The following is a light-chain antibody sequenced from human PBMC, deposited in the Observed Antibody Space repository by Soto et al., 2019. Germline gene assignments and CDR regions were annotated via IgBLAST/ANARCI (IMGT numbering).Light chain of an antibody. Sequence: DIQMTQSPSTLSASVGDGVTITCRASQNISVWLAWYQQRPGKAPKFLIYDVSSLETGVPSRFSGSGSGTEFTLTTRSLQPDDFATYYCQQYDSSSPTFGQGTKLEIK. CDR3: QQYDSSSPT. CDR1: QNISVW. CDR2: DVS. J-gene: IGKJ2*01. V-gene: IGKV1-5*01.